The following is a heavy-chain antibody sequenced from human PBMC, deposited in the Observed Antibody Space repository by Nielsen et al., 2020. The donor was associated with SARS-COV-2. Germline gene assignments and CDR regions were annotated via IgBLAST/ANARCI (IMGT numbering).Heavy chain of an antibody. CDR3: ARGVVSGSGSQYYFDY. Sequence: ASVKVSCKASGYTFTSYDINWVRQATGQGLEWMGWMNPNSGNTGYAQKFQGRVTMTRNTSISTAYMELSSLRSEDTAVYYCARGVVSGSGSQYYFDYWGQGTLVTVSS. J-gene: IGHJ4*02. CDR2: MNPNSGNT. CDR1: GYTFTSYD. V-gene: IGHV1-8*01. D-gene: IGHD3-10*01.